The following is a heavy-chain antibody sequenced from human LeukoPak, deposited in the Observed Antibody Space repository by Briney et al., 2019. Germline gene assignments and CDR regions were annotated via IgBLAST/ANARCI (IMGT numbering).Heavy chain of an antibody. CDR1: GYTLTELS. Sequence: GASVKVSCKVSGYTLTELSMHWVRQAPGKGLEWMGGFDPEDGETIYAQKFQGRVTMTEDTSTDTAYMELSSLRSEDTAVYYCATLPGKQYCSSTSCYPIYYFDYWGQGTLVTVSS. CDR3: ATLPGKQYCSSTSCYPIYYFDY. D-gene: IGHD2-2*01. J-gene: IGHJ4*02. V-gene: IGHV1-24*01. CDR2: FDPEDGET.